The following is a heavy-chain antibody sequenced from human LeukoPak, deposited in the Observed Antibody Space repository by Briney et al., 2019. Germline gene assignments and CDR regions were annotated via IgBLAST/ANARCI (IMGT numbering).Heavy chain of an antibody. CDR3: AKGGASLTDAPHGDVVTTTLDGFDI. CDR1: GFDFSAYA. Sequence: GGSLTLSCAASGFDFSAYAMAWVRQAPGKGPECVSTVSGSGYRKYYADSVKGRFTISRDNAKKTIFLQLDSLRVDDTAHYYCAKGGASLTDAPHGDVVTTTLDGFDIWGQGGRVTVSS. CDR2: VSGSGYRK. V-gene: IGHV3-23*01. J-gene: IGHJ3*02. D-gene: IGHD2-21*02.